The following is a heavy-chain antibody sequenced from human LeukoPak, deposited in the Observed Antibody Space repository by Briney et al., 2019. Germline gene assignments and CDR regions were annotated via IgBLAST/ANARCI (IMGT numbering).Heavy chain of an antibody. V-gene: IGHV1-69*13. CDR1: GGTFSSYA. CDR2: IIPIFGTA. Sequence: ASVKVSCKASGGTFSSYAISWVRQAPGQGLEWMGGIIPIFGTANYAQEFQGRVTITADESTSTAYMELSSLRSEDTAVYYCARGYDFWSSFDPWGQGTLVTVSS. CDR3: ARGYDFWSSFDP. J-gene: IGHJ5*02. D-gene: IGHD3-3*01.